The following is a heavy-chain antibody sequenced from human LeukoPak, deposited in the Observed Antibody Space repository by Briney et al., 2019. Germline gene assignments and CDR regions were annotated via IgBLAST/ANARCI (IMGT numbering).Heavy chain of an antibody. D-gene: IGHD7-27*01. CDR3: ARAPRRQLGSYYYYMDV. CDR1: GYTFTSYD. J-gene: IGHJ6*03. CDR2: MNPNSGNT. V-gene: IGHV1-8*03. Sequence: ASVKVSCKASGYTFTSYDINWVRQATGQGLEWTGLMNPNSGNTGYAQKFQGRVTITRNTSISTAYMELSSLRSEDTAVYYCARAPRRQLGSYYYYMDVWGKGTTVTVSS.